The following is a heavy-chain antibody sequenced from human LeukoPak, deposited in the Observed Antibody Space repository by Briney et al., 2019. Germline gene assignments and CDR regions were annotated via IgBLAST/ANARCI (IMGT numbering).Heavy chain of an antibody. CDR3: ATTSGTYRFDP. D-gene: IGHD1-26*01. J-gene: IGHJ5*02. CDR1: GFTFRTYW. CDR2: INGDGTST. V-gene: IGHV3-74*01. Sequence: GGPLRLSCAASGFTFRTYWMHWVRQVPGKGLVWVSRINGDGTSTNYADSVKGRFTISRDNAKSTLYLQMNSLRAEDTAVYFCATTSGTYRFDPWGQGTLVTVSS.